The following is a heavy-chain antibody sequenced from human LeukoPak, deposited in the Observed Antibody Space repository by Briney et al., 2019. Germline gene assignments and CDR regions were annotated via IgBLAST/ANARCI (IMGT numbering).Heavy chain of an antibody. J-gene: IGHJ4*02. D-gene: IGHD3-3*01. CDR3: TKDPGYDFWTRGDY. Sequence: GGSLRLSCAASGFTFNNYAMSWVRQAPGKGLEWVSAISGSGGTIVYADSVKGRFTISRDNSKNTLYLQMNSLRAEDTAIYYCTKDPGYDFWTRGDYWGQGTLVSVSS. CDR2: ISGSGGTI. CDR1: GFTFNNYA. V-gene: IGHV3-23*01.